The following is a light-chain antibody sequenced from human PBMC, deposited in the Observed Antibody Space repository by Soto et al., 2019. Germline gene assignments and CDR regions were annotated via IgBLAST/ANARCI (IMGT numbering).Light chain of an antibody. V-gene: IGKV3-15*01. J-gene: IGKJ1*01. CDR1: QSVSIT. CDR2: GAS. CDR3: QQYKDWPTT. Sequence: EILITQSPATLSVSPGERATLSCRASQSVSITVAWYHQTPGQAPRLLVYGASTRDTGIPARFSGSGAGTDFTLTITRLQSEDFGVYFCQQYKDWPTTFGQGTKVDIK.